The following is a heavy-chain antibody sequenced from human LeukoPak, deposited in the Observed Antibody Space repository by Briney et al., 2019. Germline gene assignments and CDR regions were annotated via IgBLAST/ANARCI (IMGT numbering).Heavy chain of an antibody. CDR3: AREIGLIAVAGAYYYYAMDV. D-gene: IGHD6-19*01. CDR2: INHSGST. Sequence: SETLSLTCAVYGESFSDYYWTWIRQPPGNGLEWIGEINHSGSTNYNPSLKSRVTISVDTSKNQFSLKLSSVTAADTAVYFCAREIGLIAVAGAYYYYAMDVWGQGTTVTDSS. V-gene: IGHV4-34*01. J-gene: IGHJ6*02. CDR1: GESFSDYY.